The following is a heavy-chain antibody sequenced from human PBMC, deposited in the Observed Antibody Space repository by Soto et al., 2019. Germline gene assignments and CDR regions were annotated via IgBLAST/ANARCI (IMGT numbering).Heavy chain of an antibody. V-gene: IGHV3-9*01. CDR1: GFTFDDYA. Sequence: LRLSCAASGFTFDDYAMHWVRQAPGKGLEWVSGISWNSGSIGYADSVKGRFTISRDNAKNSLYLQMNSLRAEDTALYYCAKDGGSYYKRYGMDVWGQGTTVTVSS. D-gene: IGHD1-26*01. J-gene: IGHJ6*02. CDR3: AKDGGSYYKRYGMDV. CDR2: ISWNSGSI.